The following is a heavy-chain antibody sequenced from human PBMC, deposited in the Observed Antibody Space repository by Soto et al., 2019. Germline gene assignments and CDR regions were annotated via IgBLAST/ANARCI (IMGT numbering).Heavy chain of an antibody. Sequence: GGSLRLSCAASGFTFSSYGMHWVRQAPGKGLEWVAVIWYDGSNKYYVDSVKGRLTISRDKSKNTLFLQMNSLRAEDTAVYFCARGGASLGVCSSTSCQGDPQNYFDYWGQGTLVTVSS. J-gene: IGHJ4*02. CDR1: GFTFSSYG. D-gene: IGHD2-2*01. CDR3: ARGGASLGVCSSTSCQGDPQNYFDY. CDR2: IWYDGSNK. V-gene: IGHV3-33*01.